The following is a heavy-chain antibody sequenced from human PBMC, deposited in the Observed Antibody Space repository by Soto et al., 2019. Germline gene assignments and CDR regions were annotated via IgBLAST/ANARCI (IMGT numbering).Heavy chain of an antibody. V-gene: IGHV3-23*01. CDR2: ISGSGDST. J-gene: IGHJ6*02. Sequence: GGSLRLSCAASGFTFRSYAMSWVRQAPGKGLEWVSVISGSGDSTYYADSVKGRFTISRDNSKNTLYLQMSSLRAEDTAVYYCARRQIPPPTRGAANARGGMDVWGQGTTVTVSS. D-gene: IGHD6-13*01. CDR1: GFTFRSYA. CDR3: ARRQIPPPTRGAANARGGMDV.